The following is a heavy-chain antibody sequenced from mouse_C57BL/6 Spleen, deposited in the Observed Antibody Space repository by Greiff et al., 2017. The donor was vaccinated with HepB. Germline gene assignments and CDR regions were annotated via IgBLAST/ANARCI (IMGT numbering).Heavy chain of an antibody. V-gene: IGHV1-81*01. J-gene: IGHJ4*01. CDR2: IYPRSGNT. D-gene: IGHD2-5*01. Sequence: VQGVESGAELARPGASVKLSCKASGYTFTSYGISWVKQRTGQGLEWIGEIYPRSGNTYYNEKFKGKATLTADKSSSTAYMELRSLTSEDSAVYFCARWNYSNYFYAMDYWGQGTSVTVSS. CDR3: ARWNYSNYFYAMDY. CDR1: GYTFTSYG.